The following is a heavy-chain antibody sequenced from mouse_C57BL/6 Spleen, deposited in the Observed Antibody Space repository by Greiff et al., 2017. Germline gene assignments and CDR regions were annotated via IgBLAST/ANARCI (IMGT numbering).Heavy chain of an antibody. D-gene: IGHD1-1*01. CDR3: ARRVITTVVFDY. J-gene: IGHJ2*01. CDR1: GYTFTSYG. CDR2: IYPRSGNT. V-gene: IGHV1-81*01. Sequence: QVHVKQSGAELARPGASVKLSCKASGYTFTSYGISWVKQRTGQGLEWIGEIYPRSGNTYYNEKFKGKATLTADKSSSTAYMELRSLTSEDSAVXFCARRVITTVVFDYWGQGTTLTVSS.